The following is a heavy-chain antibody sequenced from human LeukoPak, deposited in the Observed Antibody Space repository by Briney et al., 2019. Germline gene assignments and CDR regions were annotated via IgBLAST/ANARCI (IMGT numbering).Heavy chain of an antibody. J-gene: IGHJ4*02. D-gene: IGHD6-19*01. CDR1: GFTVSSNY. V-gene: IGHV3-53*01. CDR2: IYSGGTT. CDR3: ARGHGGGWYYFDY. Sequence: GGSLRLSCAASGFTVSSNYMSWVRQAPGKGLEWVSVIYSGGTTNYADSVKGRFTISRDNAKDTLYLQMNSLRAEDTAVYYCARGHGGGWYYFDYWGQGTLVTVSS.